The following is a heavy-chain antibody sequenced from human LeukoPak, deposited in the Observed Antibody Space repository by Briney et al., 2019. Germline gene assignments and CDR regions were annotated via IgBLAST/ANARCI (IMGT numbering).Heavy chain of an antibody. Sequence: SETLSLTCTVSGGSIRSYYWTWIRQPPGKGLEWIGYIYYSGSTNYNPSLKSRVTISVDTSKNQFSLKMTSVTAADTAVYYCAKTNAAAGANWFDPWGRGALVTVSS. J-gene: IGHJ5*02. CDR2: IYYSGST. D-gene: IGHD6-13*01. V-gene: IGHV4-59*08. CDR1: GGSIRSYY. CDR3: AKTNAAAGANWFDP.